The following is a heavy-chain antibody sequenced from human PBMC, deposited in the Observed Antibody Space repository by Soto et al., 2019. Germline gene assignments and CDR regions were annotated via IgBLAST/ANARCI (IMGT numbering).Heavy chain of an antibody. V-gene: IGHV3-23*01. Sequence: PGGSLRLSCAASGFTFSSYAMSWVRQAPGKGLEWVSAISGSGGSTYYADSVKGRFTISRDNSKNTLYLQMNSLRAEDTAVYYCAKGYCSGGGCYYYYYYMDVWGKGTTVTVSS. CDR2: ISGSGGST. D-gene: IGHD2-15*01. J-gene: IGHJ6*03. CDR1: GFTFSSYA. CDR3: AKGYCSGGGCYYYYYYMDV.